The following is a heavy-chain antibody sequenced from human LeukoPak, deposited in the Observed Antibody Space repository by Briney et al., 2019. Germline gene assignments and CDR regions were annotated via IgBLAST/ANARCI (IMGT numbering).Heavy chain of an antibody. D-gene: IGHD5-24*01. Sequence: ASVKVSCKASGYTFTDCHIHWVRQAPGQGLEWMGWINPNTGGTNYAQNFQGRVTMTRDTSITTSYMELSSLLSDDTALYYCARGGHGHTQNDYWGQGTPVTVSS. CDR3: ARGGHGHTQNDY. CDR2: INPNTGGT. CDR1: GYTFTDCH. J-gene: IGHJ4*02. V-gene: IGHV1-2*02.